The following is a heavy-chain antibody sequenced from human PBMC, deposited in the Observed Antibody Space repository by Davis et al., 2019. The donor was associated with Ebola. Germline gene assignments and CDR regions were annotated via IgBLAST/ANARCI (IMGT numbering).Heavy chain of an antibody. V-gene: IGHV3-21*01. CDR1: AFTFSDHY. J-gene: IGHJ4*02. CDR2: ISSSSSYI. D-gene: IGHD2-2*01. CDR3: ARSSNIVVVPAAMDY. Sequence: PGGSLRLSCAASAFTFSDHYMDWVRQAPGKGLEWVSSISSSSSYIYYADSVKGRFTISRDNAKNSLYLQMNSLRAEDTAVYYCARSSNIVVVPAAMDYWGQGTLVTVSS.